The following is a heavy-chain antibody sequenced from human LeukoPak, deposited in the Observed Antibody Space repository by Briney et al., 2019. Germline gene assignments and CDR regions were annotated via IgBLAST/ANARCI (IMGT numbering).Heavy chain of an antibody. Sequence: GGSLRLSCAASGFTFSSYAMHWVRQAPGKGLEWVAVISYDGSNKYYADSVKGRFTISRDNSKNTLYLQMNSLRAEDTAVYYCARERFGVRGVRVREDFDYWGQGTLVTVSS. CDR1: GFTFSSYA. D-gene: IGHD3-10*01. CDR3: ARERFGVRGVRVREDFDY. CDR2: ISYDGSNK. V-gene: IGHV3-30-3*01. J-gene: IGHJ4*02.